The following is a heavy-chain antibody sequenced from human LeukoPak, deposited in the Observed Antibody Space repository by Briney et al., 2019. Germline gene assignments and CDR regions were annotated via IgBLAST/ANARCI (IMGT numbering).Heavy chain of an antibody. CDR1: GGTFSSYA. J-gene: IGHJ4*02. D-gene: IGHD4-17*01. CDR2: IIPIFGTA. V-gene: IGHV1-69*05. Sequence: ASVKVSCKASGGTFSSYAISWVRQAPGQGFEWMGGIIPIFGTANYAQKFQGRVTITTDESTSTAYMELSSLRSEDTAVSYCASRGSYGALDYWGQGTLVTVSS. CDR3: ASRGSYGALDY.